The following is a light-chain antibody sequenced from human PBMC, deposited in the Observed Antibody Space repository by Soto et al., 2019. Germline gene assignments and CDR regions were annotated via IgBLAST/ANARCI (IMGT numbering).Light chain of an antibody. CDR1: QTVSSN. CDR3: QQSNTSPYT. CDR2: GAS. J-gene: IGKJ2*01. Sequence: EIVMTQSPATLSLSPGERATLSCRASQTVSSNLAWYQQKPGQPPRLLVYGASTRATVIPARFSGSGSGTDFTLTISSLQSEDFAVYYCQQSNTSPYTFGQGTKLEIK. V-gene: IGKV3-15*01.